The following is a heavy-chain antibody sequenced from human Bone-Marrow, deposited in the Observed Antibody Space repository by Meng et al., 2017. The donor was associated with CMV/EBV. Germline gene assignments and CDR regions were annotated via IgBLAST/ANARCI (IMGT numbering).Heavy chain of an antibody. V-gene: IGHV3-30*02. J-gene: IGHJ4*02. CDR3: AKLVVPAATLGY. D-gene: IGHD2-2*01. Sequence: GESLKISCAASGFTFSSYGMHWVRQAPGKGLEWVAFIRYDGSNKYYADSVKGRFIISRDNSKNTLYLQMNSLRAEDTAVYYCAKLVVPAATLGYWGQGTLVTVSS. CDR2: IRYDGSNK. CDR1: GFTFSSYG.